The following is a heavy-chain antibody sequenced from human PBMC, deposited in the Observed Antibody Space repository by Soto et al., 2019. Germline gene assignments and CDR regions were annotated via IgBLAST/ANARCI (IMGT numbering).Heavy chain of an antibody. D-gene: IGHD3-10*01. CDR2: IYYSGST. J-gene: IGHJ3*02. V-gene: IGHV4-59*08. Sequence: PSETLSLTCTVSGGSISSYYWSWIRQPPGKGLEWIGYIYYSGSTNYNPSLKSRVTISVDTSKNQFSLKLSSVTAADTAVYYCARRGGRRGYFDIWGQGTMVTVS. CDR1: GGSISSYY. CDR3: ARRGGRRGYFDI.